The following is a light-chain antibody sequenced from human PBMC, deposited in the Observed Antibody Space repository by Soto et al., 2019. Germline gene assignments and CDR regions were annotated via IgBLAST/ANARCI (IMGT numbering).Light chain of an antibody. CDR3: QQYNSYRA. Sequence: IQMTQSPSSLSASVGDRVTITCRASQSINNYLSWYQQRSGKAPNRLIFAASTLASGVPSRFSGSGSGTEFTLTISSLQPDDSATYYCQQYNSYRAFGQGTKVEI. CDR1: QSINNY. V-gene: IGKV1-17*01. CDR2: AAS. J-gene: IGKJ1*01.